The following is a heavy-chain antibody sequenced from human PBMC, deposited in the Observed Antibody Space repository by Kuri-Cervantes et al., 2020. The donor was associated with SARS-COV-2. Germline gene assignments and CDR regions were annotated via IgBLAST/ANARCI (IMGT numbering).Heavy chain of an antibody. CDR2: ISGSGGST. CDR3: AKDYLFQTYYYDSSGNDAFDI. Sequence: GESLKISCSASGFTFSSYAMSWVRQAPGKGLEWVSAISGSGGSTYYADSVKGRFTISRDNSKNTLYLQMNSLRAEDTAVYYCAKDYLFQTYYYDSSGNDAFDIWGQGTMVTVSS. D-gene: IGHD3-22*01. J-gene: IGHJ3*02. CDR1: GFTFSSYA. V-gene: IGHV3-23*01.